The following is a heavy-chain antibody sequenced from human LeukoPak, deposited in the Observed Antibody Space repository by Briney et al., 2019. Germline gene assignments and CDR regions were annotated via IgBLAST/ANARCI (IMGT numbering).Heavy chain of an antibody. D-gene: IGHD3-22*01. J-gene: IGHJ4*02. Sequence: GGSLRLSCAASGFTFSTYAMSWVRQAPGKGLEWVSAISGSGGSTNYADSVKGRVTVSRDNSKSTLYLQMNSLRAEDTAVYYCAKSSYYDSSGYYRDYYFDYWGQGTLVTVSS. V-gene: IGHV3-23*01. CDR1: GFTFSTYA. CDR3: AKSSYYDSSGYYRDYYFDY. CDR2: ISGSGGST.